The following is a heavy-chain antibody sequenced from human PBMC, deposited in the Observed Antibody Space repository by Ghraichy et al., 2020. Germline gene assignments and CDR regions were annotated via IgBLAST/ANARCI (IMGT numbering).Heavy chain of an antibody. D-gene: IGHD3-16*02. V-gene: IGHV3-23*01. CDR2: ISGSGGST. J-gene: IGHJ4*02. CDR3: AKVRVWFGGVIDPFDY. Sequence: GGSLRLSCAASGFTFSSYAMSWVRQAPGKGLEWVSAISGSGGSTYYADSVKGRFTISRDNSKNTLYLQMNSLRAEDTAVYYCAKVRVWFGGVIDPFDYWGQGTLVTVSS. CDR1: GFTFSSYA.